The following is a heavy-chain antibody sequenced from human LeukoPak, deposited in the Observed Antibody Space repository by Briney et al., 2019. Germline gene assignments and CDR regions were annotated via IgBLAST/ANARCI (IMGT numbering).Heavy chain of an antibody. D-gene: IGHD4-11*01. CDR1: GFTFSSYS. CDR2: ISSSSSYI. Sequence: GGSLRLSCAASGFTFSSYSMNWVRQAPGKGLEWVSSISSSSSYIYYADSVKGRFTISRDNAKNSLYLQMNSLRAEDTAVYYCARDSLDTVTTFFPFDYRGQGTLVTVSS. CDR3: ARDSLDTVTTFFPFDY. V-gene: IGHV3-21*01. J-gene: IGHJ4*02.